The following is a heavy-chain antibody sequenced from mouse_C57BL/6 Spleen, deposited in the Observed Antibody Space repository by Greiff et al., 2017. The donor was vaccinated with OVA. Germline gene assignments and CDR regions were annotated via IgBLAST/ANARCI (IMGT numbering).Heavy chain of an antibody. CDR2: IYPSDGDT. J-gene: IGHJ4*01. Sequence: VQLQQPGAELVRPGASVKLSCKASGYTFTSYWMDWVKQRPGQGLEWIGNIYPSDGDTHYNQKFKGKATLTVDTSSSTAYMQLSSLTSEDSAVYDCARRDSAGSDGLDYWGQGTPVTVSA. V-gene: IGHV1-61*01. CDR3: ARRDSAGSDGLDY. D-gene: IGHD3-2*02. CDR1: GYTFTSYW.